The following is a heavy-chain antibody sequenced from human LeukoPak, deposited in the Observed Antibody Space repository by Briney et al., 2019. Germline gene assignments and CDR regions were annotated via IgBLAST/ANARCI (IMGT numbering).Heavy chain of an antibody. V-gene: IGHV3-23*01. CDR2: ISGSGGST. CDR3: AKDRGDFPPYFDY. D-gene: IGHD2-21*02. Sequence: GGSLRLSCAASGFTFSSYAMSWVRQAPGKGLEWVSAISGSGGSTYYADSVKGRFTISRDNSKNALYLQMNSLRTEDTAVYHCAKDRGDFPPYFDYWGQGTLVTVSS. CDR1: GFTFSSYA. J-gene: IGHJ4*02.